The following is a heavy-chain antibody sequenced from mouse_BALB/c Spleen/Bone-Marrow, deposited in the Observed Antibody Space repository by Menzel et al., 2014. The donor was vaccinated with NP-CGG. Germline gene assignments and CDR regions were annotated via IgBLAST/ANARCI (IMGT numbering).Heavy chain of an antibody. Sequence: QVQLQQSGAELVKPGASVKLSCKASGYTFTRYWMEWVKQRPGQGLEWIGEINPSNGRTNYNEKFKSKATLTVDKSSSTAYMRLSSLTSEDSAVYYCAREAYYGPDYWGQGTTLTVSS. D-gene: IGHD1-2*01. V-gene: IGHV1S81*02. CDR3: AREAYYGPDY. CDR1: GYTFTRYW. J-gene: IGHJ2*01. CDR2: INPSNGRT.